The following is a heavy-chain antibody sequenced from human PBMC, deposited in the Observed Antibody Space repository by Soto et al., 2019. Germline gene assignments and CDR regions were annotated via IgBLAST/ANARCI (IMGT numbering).Heavy chain of an antibody. Sequence: ASVKVSCKASGYTFTSYGISWVRPAPGQGLEWMGWISAYNGNTNYAQKLQGRVTMTTDTSTSTAYMELRSLRSDDTAVYYCASGRGVCSCTSCRYYYDHMDVWGKGTKV. J-gene: IGHJ6*03. V-gene: IGHV1-18*01. CDR1: GYTFTSYG. CDR3: ASGRGVCSCTSCRYYYDHMDV. CDR2: ISAYNGNT. D-gene: IGHD2-2*01.